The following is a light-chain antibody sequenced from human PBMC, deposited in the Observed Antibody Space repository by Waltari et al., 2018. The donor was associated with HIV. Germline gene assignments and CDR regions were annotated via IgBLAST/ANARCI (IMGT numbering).Light chain of an antibody. CDR3: QQYYSTPYT. CDR1: QSVLYSSNNKNY. V-gene: IGKV4-1*01. CDR2: WAS. J-gene: IGKJ2*01. Sequence: DIVMTQSPDSLVVSLGERATINCKSSQSVLYSSNNKNYLAWYQQKPGQPPKLLIYWASTRESGVPDRFRGSGSGTDFTRTISSLQAEDVAVYYCQQYYSTPYTFGQGTKLEIK.